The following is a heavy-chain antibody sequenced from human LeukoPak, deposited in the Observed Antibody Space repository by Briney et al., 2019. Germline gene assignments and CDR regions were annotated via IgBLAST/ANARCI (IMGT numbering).Heavy chain of an antibody. CDR1: GFTFSDYG. V-gene: IGHV3-23*01. J-gene: IGHJ4*02. CDR2: IIGSAVNT. D-gene: IGHD3-10*01. CDR3: AKYTSGTSYRGLDQ. Sequence: GGSLRLSCEASGFTFSDYGMHWVRQAPGKGLEWVSTIIGSAVNTYYADSVKGRFTISRDDSKNTVYLQMNSLRAEDTAVYSCAKYTSGTSYRGLDQWGQGTLVTVSS.